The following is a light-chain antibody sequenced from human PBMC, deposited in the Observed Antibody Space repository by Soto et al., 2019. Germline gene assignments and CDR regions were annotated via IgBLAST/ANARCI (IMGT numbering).Light chain of an antibody. CDR1: SSDIGGYSF. CDR3: CSYAGTYSVI. CDR2: DVR. Sequence: QSALTQPPSVSGSPGQSVTISCSGTSSDIGGYSFVSWYQQHPGNTPKLIIYDVRNRPSGVPDRFSGSKSGNTASLTISELQAEDEADYYCCSYAGTYSVIFGGGTKLTVL. V-gene: IGLV2-11*01. J-gene: IGLJ2*01.